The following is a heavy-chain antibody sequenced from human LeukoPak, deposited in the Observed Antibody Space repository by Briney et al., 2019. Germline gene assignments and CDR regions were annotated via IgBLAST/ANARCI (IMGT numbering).Heavy chain of an antibody. CDR2: INPNSGGT. D-gene: IGHD3-10*01. J-gene: IGHJ4*02. V-gene: IGHV1-2*02. CDR1: GYTFTGYY. CDR3: ASLLVGSGSYLS. Sequence: ASVKVSCKASGYTFTGYYMHWVRQAPGQGLEWMGWINPNSGGTDYAQKFQGRVTMTRDTSISTAYMELSRLRSDDMAVYYCASLLVGSGSYLSWGQGTLVTVSS.